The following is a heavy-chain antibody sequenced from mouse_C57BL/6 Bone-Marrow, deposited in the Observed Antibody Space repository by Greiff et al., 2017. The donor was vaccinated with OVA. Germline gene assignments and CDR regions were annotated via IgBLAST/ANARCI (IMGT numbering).Heavy chain of an antibody. V-gene: IGHV1-72*01. D-gene: IGHD2-3*01. CDR2: IDPNSGGT. CDR1: GYTFTSYW. J-gene: IGHJ4*01. CDR3: ARAIYDGYYYAMDY. Sequence: QVHVKQPGAELVKPGASVKLSCKASGYTFTSYWMHWVKQRPGRGLEWIGRIDPNSGGTKYNEKFKSKATLTVDKPSSTAYMQLSSLTSEDSAVYYCARAIYDGYYYAMDYWGQGTSVTVSS.